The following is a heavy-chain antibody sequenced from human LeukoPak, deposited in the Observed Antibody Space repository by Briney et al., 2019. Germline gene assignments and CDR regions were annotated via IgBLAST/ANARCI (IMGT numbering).Heavy chain of an antibody. CDR1: GFTFSSFA. V-gene: IGHV3-23*01. D-gene: IGHD6-13*01. CDR2: ISGSGGST. Sequence: GGSLRLSCAASGFTFSSFALSWVRQAPGKGLKWVSAISGSGGSTYYADSVKGRFAISRDSSKNILYLQMNSLRAEDTAVYYSAREEAIAAAGTFFDYWGQGTLVTVSS. CDR3: AREEAIAAAGTFFDY. J-gene: IGHJ4*02.